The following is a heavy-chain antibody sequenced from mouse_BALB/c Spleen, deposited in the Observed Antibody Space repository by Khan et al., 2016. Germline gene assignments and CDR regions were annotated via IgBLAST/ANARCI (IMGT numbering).Heavy chain of an antibody. CDR3: ARDYYGSSYFDY. CDR2: ISYSGST. D-gene: IGHD1-1*01. J-gene: IGHJ2*01. V-gene: IGHV3-2*02. CDR1: GYSFTSYYA. Sequence: EVQLQESGPGLVKPSQSLSLSCTVSGYSFTSYYAWNWIRQFPGNQLEWMGYISYSGSTSYNPSLKSRIPITRATSKHQFFLQLNSLTTDDTATCYCARDYYGSSYFDYWGQGTTLTVSS.